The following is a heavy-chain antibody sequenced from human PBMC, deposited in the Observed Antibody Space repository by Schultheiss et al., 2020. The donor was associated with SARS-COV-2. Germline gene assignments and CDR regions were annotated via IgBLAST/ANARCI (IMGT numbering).Heavy chain of an antibody. V-gene: IGHV3-33*01. CDR3: ARATEDIVVVPAAHFDY. D-gene: IGHD2-2*01. CDR2: IWYDGSNK. CDR1: GFTFSSYG. J-gene: IGHJ4*02. Sequence: GESLKISCAASGFTFSSYGMHWVRQAPGKGLEWVAVIWYDGSNKYYADSVKGRFTISRDNSKNTLYLQMNSLRAEDTAVYYCARATEDIVVVPAAHFDYWGQGTLVTVSS.